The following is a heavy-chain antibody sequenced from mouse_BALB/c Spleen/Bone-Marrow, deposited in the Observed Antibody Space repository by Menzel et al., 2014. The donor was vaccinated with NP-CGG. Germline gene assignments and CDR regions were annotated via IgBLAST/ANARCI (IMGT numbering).Heavy chain of an antibody. V-gene: IGHV1-14*01. J-gene: IGHJ2*01. D-gene: IGHD3-2*01. CDR3: ARPRQLGLPYHGDY. CDR1: GYTFTSYV. Sequence: VQLQQSGPELVNPGASVRMSCKASGYTFTSYVMHWVKQKPGQGLEWIGYIDPYNDGTKYNEKFKGKATLTSDKSSSTAYMELSSLTSEDSAVYYCARPRQLGLPYHGDYWGQGTTLTVSS. CDR2: IDPYNDGT.